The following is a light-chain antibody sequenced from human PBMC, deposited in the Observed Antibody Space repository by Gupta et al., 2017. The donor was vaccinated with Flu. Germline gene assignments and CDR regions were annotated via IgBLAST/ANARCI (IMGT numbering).Light chain of an antibody. CDR2: TAS. J-gene: IGKJ3*01. V-gene: IGKV1-9*01. CDR1: QGISSY. Sequence: DIQLTQSPSFLSASVGDRVTITCRASQGISSYLAWYQQKPGKAPKLLIYTASTLQSGVPSRFSGSGYGTEFTLTISSRQQEDFATYYCQQLKNNPPFTFGHGTKVDI. CDR3: QQLKNNPPFT.